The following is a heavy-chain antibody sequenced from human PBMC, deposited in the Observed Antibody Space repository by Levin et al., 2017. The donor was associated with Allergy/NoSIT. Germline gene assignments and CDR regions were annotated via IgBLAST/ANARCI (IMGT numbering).Heavy chain of an antibody. CDR1: GFTFSNYA. V-gene: IGHV3-23*01. CDR2: ISGSGDST. Sequence: PGGSLRLSCAASGFTFSNYAMTWVRQAPEKGLKWVSAISGSGDSTDYADSVKGRFTISRDNSKNTVYLQMNSLRAEDTAVYYCAKVRAAVVAAINYWGQGTLVTVSS. J-gene: IGHJ4*02. CDR3: AKVRAAVVAAINY. D-gene: IGHD2-15*01.